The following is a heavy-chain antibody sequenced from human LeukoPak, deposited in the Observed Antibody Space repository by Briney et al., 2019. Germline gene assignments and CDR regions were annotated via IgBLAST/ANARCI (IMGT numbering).Heavy chain of an antibody. CDR2: INPNSGGT. J-gene: IGHJ4*02. V-gene: IGHV1-2*02. Sequence: ASAKVSCKASGYTFTGYYMHWVRQAPGQGLEWMGWINPNSGGTNYAQKFQGRVTMTRDTSISTAYMELSRLRSDDTAVYYCAREGAGYSGSELFDYWGQGTLVTVSS. CDR3: AREGAGYSGSELFDY. D-gene: IGHD5-12*01. CDR1: GYTFTGYY.